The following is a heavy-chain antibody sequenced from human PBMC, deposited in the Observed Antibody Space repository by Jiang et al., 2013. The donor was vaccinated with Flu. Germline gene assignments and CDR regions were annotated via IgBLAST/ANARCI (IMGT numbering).Heavy chain of an antibody. CDR3: ARLGSDWGVVPADPPRGYHYYYYGMDV. Sequence: GSGLVKPSETLSLTCTVSGASIRGSTHRWGWIRQPPGKGLEWIGNIYYSGSRFYNPSLKSRVTISVDTSKNQFSLNMTSVTAADTAEYYCARLGSDWGVVPADPPRGYHYYYYGMDVWGQGAMVTVSS. J-gene: IGHJ6*02. V-gene: IGHV4-39*01. CDR1: GASIRGSTHR. D-gene: IGHD2-2*01. CDR2: IYYSGSR.